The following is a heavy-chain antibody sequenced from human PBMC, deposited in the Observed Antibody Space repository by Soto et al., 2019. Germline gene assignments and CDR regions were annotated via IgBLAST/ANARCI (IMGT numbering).Heavy chain of an antibody. Sequence: PSEVMVSNSTVSGALSRSGIHYLRWIREHPGKGLGGIGSIFYSGSYSYSPSLKSTVTISVVTSKNQFSLKLTSVTAADTAVYYCARVDILTVYGCMDVWGQGTTVTVS. CDR2: IFYSGSY. CDR1: GALSRSGIHY. V-gene: IGHV4-30-4*01. CDR3: ARVDILTVYGCMDV. J-gene: IGHJ6*02. D-gene: IGHD3-9*01.